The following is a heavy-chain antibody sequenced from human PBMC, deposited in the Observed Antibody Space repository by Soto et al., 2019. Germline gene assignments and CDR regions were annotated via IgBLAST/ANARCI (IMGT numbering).Heavy chain of an antibody. Sequence: ASVKVSCKASGGTFSSYAISWVRQAPGQGLEWMGGIIPIFGTANYAQKFQGRVTITADKSTSTAYMELSSLRSEDTAVYYCAVDTAMVNYGMDVWAQGTRVTVSS. CDR1: GGTFSSYA. D-gene: IGHD5-18*01. V-gene: IGHV1-69*06. CDR2: IIPIFGTA. J-gene: IGHJ6*02. CDR3: AVDTAMVNYGMDV.